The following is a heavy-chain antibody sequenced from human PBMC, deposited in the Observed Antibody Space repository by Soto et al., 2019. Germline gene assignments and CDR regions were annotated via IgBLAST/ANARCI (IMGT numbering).Heavy chain of an antibody. V-gene: IGHV4-39*01. CDR2: IYYSGNT. Sequence: PSETLSLTCTVSGGSSRSNSYYWGWIRQPPGKGLEWIGNIYYSGNTYYNPSLKSRVTISVDTSKNQFSLKLRSVTAADTAVYYCARLGFSGYRVGDNWFDPWGQGTLVTVSS. D-gene: IGHD5-12*01. CDR1: GGSSRSNSYY. CDR3: ARLGFSGYRVGDNWFDP. J-gene: IGHJ5*02.